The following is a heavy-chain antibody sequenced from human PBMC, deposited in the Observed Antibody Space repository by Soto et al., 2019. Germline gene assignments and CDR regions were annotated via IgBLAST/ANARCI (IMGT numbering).Heavy chain of an antibody. D-gene: IGHD6-13*01. CDR1: GFTFSSYE. V-gene: IGHV3-30-3*01. CDR2: ISYDGSNK. CDR3: ARDTSIGHSSSWPPVDY. J-gene: IGHJ4*02. Sequence: GGSLRLSCAASGFTFSSYEMNWVRQAPGRGLEWVAVISYDGSNKYYADSVKGRFTISRDNSKNTLYLQMNSLRAEDTAVYYCARDTSIGHSSSWPPVDYWGQGTLVTVSS.